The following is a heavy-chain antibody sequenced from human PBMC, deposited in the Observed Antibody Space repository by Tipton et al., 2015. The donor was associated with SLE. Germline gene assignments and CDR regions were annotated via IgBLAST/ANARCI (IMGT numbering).Heavy chain of an antibody. Sequence: TLSLTCTVSGGSITNDNSYWGWIRQPPGTGPQFIGTIYDSGNTYYNPSLKSRVTISVATSKDQLSLQLNSVTAADTAVYYCARRDGHNSYWGMDVWGQGTTVTVSS. CDR2: IYDSGNT. D-gene: IGHD5-24*01. CDR3: ARRDGHNSYWGMDV. CDR1: GGSITNDNSY. V-gene: IGHV4-39*07. J-gene: IGHJ6*02.